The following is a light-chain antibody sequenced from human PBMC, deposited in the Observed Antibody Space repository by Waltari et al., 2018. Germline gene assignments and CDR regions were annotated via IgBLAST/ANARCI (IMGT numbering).Light chain of an antibody. Sequence: EIVLTQSPATLSLSPGERATLSCRASQRVSSHLAWYQQKPGQAPRLLIYDASNRATGIPARFSGSGSGTDFTLTISSLEPEDFAVYYCQQRSNWPPRYTFGQGTKLEIK. CDR2: DAS. J-gene: IGKJ2*01. CDR1: QRVSSH. CDR3: QQRSNWPPRYT. V-gene: IGKV3-11*01.